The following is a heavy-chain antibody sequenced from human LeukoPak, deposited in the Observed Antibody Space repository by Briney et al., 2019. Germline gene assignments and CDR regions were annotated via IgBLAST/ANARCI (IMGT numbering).Heavy chain of an antibody. D-gene: IGHD2-2*01. V-gene: IGHV1-2*02. CDR1: GYTFTGYY. J-gene: IGHJ5*02. CDR3: ARYRSVPAFDP. CDR2: INPNSGYT. Sequence: ASVNVSCKASGYTFTGYYMHWVRPAPGQGLEWTGWINPNSGYTNYAQMFQGRVNMTRDTSISTPYMEMSRLRSDDPAVYYCARYRSVPAFDPWGQGTLVTVSS.